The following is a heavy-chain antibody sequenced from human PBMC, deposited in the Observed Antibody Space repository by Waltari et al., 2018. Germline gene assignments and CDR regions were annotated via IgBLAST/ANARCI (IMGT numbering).Heavy chain of an antibody. CDR3: ARSIAVAGNSHAFDI. V-gene: IGHV3-13*01. D-gene: IGHD6-19*01. Sequence: EVQLVESGGGLVQPGGSLRLSCAASGFTFSSYDMHWVRQATGKGLEWVSAIGTAGDTYYPGSVKGRFTISRENAKNSLYLQMNNLRAGDTAVYYCARSIAVAGNSHAFDIWGQGTMVTVSS. J-gene: IGHJ3*02. CDR1: GFTFSSYD. CDR2: IGTAGDT.